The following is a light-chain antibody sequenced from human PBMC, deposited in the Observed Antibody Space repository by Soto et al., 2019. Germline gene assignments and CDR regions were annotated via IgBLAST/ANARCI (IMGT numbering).Light chain of an antibody. V-gene: IGKV3-11*01. CDR1: QSVTSY. Sequence: EIMLTQSPATLSLSPGERATLSCRASQSVTSYLAWYQQRPGQAPRLLINDASRRATGIPDRFSGSGSGADFTLTISSLEPEDFAVYYCQQRSSWPITFGQGTRLDIK. CDR3: QQRSSWPIT. J-gene: IGKJ5*01. CDR2: DAS.